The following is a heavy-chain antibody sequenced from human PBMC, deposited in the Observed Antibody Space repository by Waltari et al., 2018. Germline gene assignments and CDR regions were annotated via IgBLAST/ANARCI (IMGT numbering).Heavy chain of an antibody. CDR3: AGDRAIGLFFDY. CDR1: GDSISSNYW. Sequence: QVQLQESGPGLVEPSGTLSLTCAVSGDSISSNYWWSWVRQSPGKGLEWIGQIHHSGRTHYNPSFESRLSMPVDRSKNQFSLNLNSVTAADTAVYYCAGDRAIGLFFDYWGQGTLVTVSS. J-gene: IGHJ4*02. CDR2: IHHSGRT. D-gene: IGHD2-2*01. V-gene: IGHV4-4*02.